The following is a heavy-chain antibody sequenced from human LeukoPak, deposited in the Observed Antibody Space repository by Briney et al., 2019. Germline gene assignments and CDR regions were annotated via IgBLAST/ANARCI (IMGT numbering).Heavy chain of an antibody. CDR2: ISGSGGST. Sequence: GGSLRLSCAASGFTFSSYAMSWVRQAPGKGLEWVSAISGSGGSTYYADSVKGRFTISGDNSKNTLYLQMNSLRAEDTAVYYCAADGSGSYLYLFDYWGQGTLVTVSS. V-gene: IGHV3-23*01. J-gene: IGHJ4*02. D-gene: IGHD3-10*01. CDR1: GFTFSSYA. CDR3: AADGSGSYLYLFDY.